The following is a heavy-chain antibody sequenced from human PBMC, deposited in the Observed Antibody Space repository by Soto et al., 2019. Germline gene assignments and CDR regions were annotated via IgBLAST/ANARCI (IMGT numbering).Heavy chain of an antibody. J-gene: IGHJ4*02. D-gene: IGHD5-12*01. Sequence: QVQLQQWGAGLLKPSETLSLNCAVTGGSLSGYYWSWIRQPPGKGLEWIGEVKDGGHTNYSPSLRGRFAISSATSNTPFSLGLNSVTAADTGVYYCARGQEGVVATHWDQGSLVTVSS. CDR2: VKDGGHT. CDR3: ARGQEGVVATH. CDR1: GGSLSGYY. V-gene: IGHV4-34*01.